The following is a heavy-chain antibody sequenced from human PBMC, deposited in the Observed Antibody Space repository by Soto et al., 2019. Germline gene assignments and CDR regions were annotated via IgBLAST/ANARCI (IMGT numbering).Heavy chain of an antibody. D-gene: IGHD2-21*01. Sequence: GGSLRLSCAASGFTFSTYAMSWVRQTPGKGPEWVSGISVSGGSRYYADSVKGRLTISRDTSKNTLYLQMNSLRAEDTALYYCATDLPGGEDDHYGMDVWGQGTTVTVSS. CDR2: ISVSGGSR. CDR3: ATDLPGGEDDHYGMDV. CDR1: GFTFSTYA. J-gene: IGHJ6*02. V-gene: IGHV3-23*01.